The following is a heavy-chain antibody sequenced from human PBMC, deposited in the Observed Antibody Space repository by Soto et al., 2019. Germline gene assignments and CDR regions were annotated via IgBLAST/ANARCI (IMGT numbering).Heavy chain of an antibody. J-gene: IGHJ6*02. D-gene: IGHD3-22*01. CDR1: GGSISNYY. CDR2: ISDSGTT. CDR3: AREEMIYYDSSDYSHYSGMDV. Sequence: SETLSLTCTVSGGSISNYYWSWIRQPPGKGLEWIGYISDSGTTNYNPSLKGRVTIVVDTSKNQFSLKLSSVTAADTAIYYCAREEMIYYDSSDYSHYSGMDVWGQGTTVTVSS. V-gene: IGHV4-59*12.